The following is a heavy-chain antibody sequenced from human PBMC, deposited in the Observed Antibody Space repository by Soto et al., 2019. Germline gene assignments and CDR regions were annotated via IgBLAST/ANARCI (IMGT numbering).Heavy chain of an antibody. J-gene: IGHJ4*02. Sequence: EVQLVESGGGLVQPGGSLRLSCAASGFTVSSNYMSWVRQAPGKGLEWVSVIYSGGSTYYADSVKGRFTISRDNSKNTLYLQMNSLRAEYTAVYYCARNSLPYDYIWGSYPPDYWGQGTLVTVSS. CDR2: IYSGGST. V-gene: IGHV3-66*01. D-gene: IGHD3-16*02. CDR1: GFTVSSNY. CDR3: ARNSLPYDYIWGSYPPDY.